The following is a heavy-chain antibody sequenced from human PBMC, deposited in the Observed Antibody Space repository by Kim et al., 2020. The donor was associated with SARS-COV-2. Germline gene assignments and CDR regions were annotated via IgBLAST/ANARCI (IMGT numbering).Heavy chain of an antibody. CDR1: GYTFTSYA. CDR3: ARGPGYSYGYRSANDY. Sequence: ASVKVSCKASGYTFTSYAMHWVRQAPGQRLEWMGWINAGNGNTKYSQKFQGRVTITRDTSASTAYMELSSLRSEDTAVYYCARGPGYSYGYRSANDYWGQGTLVTVSS. CDR2: INAGNGNT. V-gene: IGHV1-3*01. J-gene: IGHJ4*02. D-gene: IGHD5-18*01.